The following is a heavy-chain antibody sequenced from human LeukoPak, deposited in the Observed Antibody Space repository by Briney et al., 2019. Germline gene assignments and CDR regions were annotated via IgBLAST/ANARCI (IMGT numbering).Heavy chain of an antibody. Sequence: SETLSLTCTVSGGSIGSSGYYWGWIRQPPGKGLEWIGNIYYSGSTYYNPSLKSRVTMSVDTSKNQFSLKLSSVTAADTAVYYCARIIAVAAAPGWVDPWGQGTLVTVSS. CDR2: IYYSGST. V-gene: IGHV4-39*01. D-gene: IGHD6-13*01. CDR3: ARIIAVAAAPGWVDP. CDR1: GGSIGSSGYY. J-gene: IGHJ5*02.